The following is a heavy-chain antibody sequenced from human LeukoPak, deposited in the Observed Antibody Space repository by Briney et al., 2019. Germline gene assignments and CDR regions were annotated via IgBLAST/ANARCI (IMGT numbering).Heavy chain of an antibody. V-gene: IGHV1-24*01. CDR2: FDPEDGET. J-gene: IGHJ4*02. D-gene: IGHD5-12*01. Sequence: GASVKVSCKVSGYTLTELSMHWVRQAPGKGLEWMGGFDPEDGETIYAQKFQGRVTVTEDTSTDTAYMELSSLRPEDTAVYYCATAPPGWLLQACFDYWGQGTLVTVSS. CDR1: GYTLTELS. CDR3: ATAPPGWLLQACFDY.